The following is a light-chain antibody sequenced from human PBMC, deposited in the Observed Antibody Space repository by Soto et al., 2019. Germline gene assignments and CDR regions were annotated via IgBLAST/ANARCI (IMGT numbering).Light chain of an antibody. V-gene: IGKV1-12*01. CDR3: QQSNSLPLT. CDR1: QCISSW. CDR2: AAS. J-gene: IGKJ4*01. Sequence: DLQMTQSPSSVSASVGDRVTITCRASQCISSWLAWYQQKQGKATKLLIYAASSLQSGFASRCSRRGSGTDFPLTIGSLQPEEFATYYCQQSNSLPLTFGGRTKVAIK.